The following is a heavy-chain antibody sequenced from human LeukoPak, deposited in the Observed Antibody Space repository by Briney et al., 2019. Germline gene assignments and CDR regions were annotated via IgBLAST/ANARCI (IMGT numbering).Heavy chain of an antibody. Sequence: GGSLRLSCAASGFTFSSYAMSWVRQAPGKGLEWVSAISGSGGSTYYADSVKGRFTISRDNSKNTLYLQMNSLRAEDTAVYYCSTRKGDAMRGHWFNPWGQGTLVTVPS. CDR2: ISGSGGST. D-gene: IGHD2-21*02. J-gene: IGHJ5*02. V-gene: IGHV3-23*01. CDR3: STRKGDAMRGHWFNP. CDR1: GFTFSSYA.